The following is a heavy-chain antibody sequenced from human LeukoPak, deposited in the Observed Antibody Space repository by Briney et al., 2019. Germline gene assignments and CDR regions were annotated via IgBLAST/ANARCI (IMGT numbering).Heavy chain of an antibody. J-gene: IGHJ3*02. D-gene: IGHD3-22*01. CDR2: INPNSGGT. CDR1: GYTFTGYY. CDR3: ARDRPIDNYDSSGYGDPFDI. V-gene: IGHV1-2*02. Sequence: GASVKVSCKASGYTFTGYYMHWVRQAPGQGLEWMGWINPNSGGTNYAQKFQGRVTMTRDTSISTAYMELSRLRSDDTAVYYCARDRPIDNYDSSGYGDPFDIWGPGTMVTVSS.